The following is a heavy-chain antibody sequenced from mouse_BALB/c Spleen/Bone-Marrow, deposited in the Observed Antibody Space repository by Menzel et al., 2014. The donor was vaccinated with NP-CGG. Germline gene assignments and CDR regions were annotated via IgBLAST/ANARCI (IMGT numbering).Heavy chain of an antibody. D-gene: IGHD1-1*01. CDR1: GYSITSDYA. J-gene: IGHJ2*01. CDR3: VRGACYGTGYFDY. Sequence: ESGPGLVKPSQSLSLTCTVTGYSITSDYAWNWIRQFPGNKLEWMGYISYSGSTSYNPSLKSQISITRDTSKNQFFLQLNSVTTEDTATYYCVRGACYGTGYFDYWGQGTTLTVSS. CDR2: ISYSGST. V-gene: IGHV3-2*02.